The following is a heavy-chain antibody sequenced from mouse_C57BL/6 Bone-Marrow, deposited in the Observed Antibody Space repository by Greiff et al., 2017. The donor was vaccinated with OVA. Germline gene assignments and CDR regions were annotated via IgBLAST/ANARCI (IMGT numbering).Heavy chain of an antibody. CDR3: ARPFYYYGSSLGY. Sequence: EVKLQESGPELVKPGASVKMSCKASGYTFTDYNMHWVKQSHGKSLEWIGYINPNNGGTSYNQKFKGKATLTVNKSSSTAYMELRSLTSEDSAVYYCARPFYYYGSSLGYWGQGTTLTVSS. CDR1: GYTFTDYN. J-gene: IGHJ2*01. V-gene: IGHV1-22*01. CDR2: INPNNGGT. D-gene: IGHD1-1*01.